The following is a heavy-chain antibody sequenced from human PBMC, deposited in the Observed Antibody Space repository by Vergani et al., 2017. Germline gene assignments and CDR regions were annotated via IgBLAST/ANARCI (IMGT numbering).Heavy chain of an antibody. CDR2: INAGNGNT. D-gene: IGHD6-19*01. V-gene: IGHV1-3*01. J-gene: IGHJ3*02. Sequence: QVQLVQSGAEVKKPGASVKVSCKASGYTFTSYAMHWVRQAPGQRLEWMGWINAGNGNTKYSQKFQGIVTITRDTSASTAYMELSSLRSEDTAVYYCARDWYSSGRIAFDIWGQGTMVTVSS. CDR3: ARDWYSSGRIAFDI. CDR1: GYTFTSYA.